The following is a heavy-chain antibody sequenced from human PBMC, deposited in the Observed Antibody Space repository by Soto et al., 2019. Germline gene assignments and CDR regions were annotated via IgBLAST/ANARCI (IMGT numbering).Heavy chain of an antibody. D-gene: IGHD2-15*01. CDR3: AKDPRDIRRPTAWFDY. CDR1: GFTFSSYA. V-gene: IGHV3-23*01. CDR2: ISGSGGST. Sequence: PGGSLRLSCAASGFTFSSYAMSWVRQAPGKGLEWVSAISGSGGSTYYADSVKGRFTISRDNSKNTLYLQMNSLRAEDTAVYYCAKDPRDIRRPTAWFDYWGQGTLVTVSS. J-gene: IGHJ4*02.